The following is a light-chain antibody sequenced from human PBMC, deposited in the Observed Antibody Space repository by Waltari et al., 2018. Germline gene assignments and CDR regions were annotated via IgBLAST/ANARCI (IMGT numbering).Light chain of an antibody. CDR3: QQYKNWPPLT. CDR2: GAS. CDR1: QSVSSN. J-gene: IGKJ4*01. Sequence: EIVMTQSPATLSVSPVETATLSCRASQSVSSNLAWYQQKPGQAPRLLIYGASTRATGIPARFSGSGSGTEFTLTISSLQSEDFAVYYCQQYKNWPPLTFGGGTKVEIK. V-gene: IGKV3D-15*01.